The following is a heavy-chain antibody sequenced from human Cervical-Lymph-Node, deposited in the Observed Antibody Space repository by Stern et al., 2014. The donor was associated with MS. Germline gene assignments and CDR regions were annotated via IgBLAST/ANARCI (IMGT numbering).Heavy chain of an antibody. Sequence: QVQLVESGGGVVQPGGSLRLSCAVSGFSLSSLGMHWVRQAPGKGLEWVAVISFVGSNARYGDSVKVRFSISRDISNNTLYLQMNSLRPEDTALYYCLGVGDAMHVWGQGTTVIVSS. J-gene: IGHJ6*02. V-gene: IGHV3-30*03. CDR2: ISFVGSNA. CDR1: GFSLSSLG. CDR3: LGVGDAMHV.